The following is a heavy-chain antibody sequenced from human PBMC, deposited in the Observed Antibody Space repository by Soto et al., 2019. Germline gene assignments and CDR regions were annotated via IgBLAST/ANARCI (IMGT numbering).Heavy chain of an antibody. CDR2: IRAYNGNT. Sequence: EASVKVSCKASGYTFTNYAISWVRQAPGQGLEWMGWIRAYNGNTNYGQKFQGRVTMTADTSTSTAYMELRSLRPDDTAVYYCARAPPAVVAGQIDYWGQGTLVTVSS. CDR3: ARAPPAVVAGQIDY. J-gene: IGHJ4*02. D-gene: IGHD6-19*01. CDR1: GYTFTNYA. V-gene: IGHV1-18*01.